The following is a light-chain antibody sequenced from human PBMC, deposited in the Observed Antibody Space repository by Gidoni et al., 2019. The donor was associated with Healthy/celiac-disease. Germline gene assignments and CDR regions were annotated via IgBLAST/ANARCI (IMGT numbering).Light chain of an antibody. Sequence: EIVLTQSPATLSLSPGERATLSCSARQRVSSYLAWYQQKPGQAPRLLIYDASNRATGIPAMFSGSGCGTDFTLTISSLEPEDFAVYYCQQRSNWPPAFXGXTKVEIK. J-gene: IGKJ4*02. CDR1: QRVSSY. CDR3: QQRSNWPPA. CDR2: DAS. V-gene: IGKV3-11*01.